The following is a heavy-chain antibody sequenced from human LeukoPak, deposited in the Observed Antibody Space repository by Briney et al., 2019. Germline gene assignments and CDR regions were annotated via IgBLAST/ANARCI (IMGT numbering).Heavy chain of an antibody. CDR2: IYYSGST. D-gene: IGHD3-10*01. V-gene: IGHV4-39*07. CDR3: ATGGGWTLNAF. J-gene: IGHJ4*02. Sequence: SETLSLTCTVSGGSISSSSYYWGWIRQPPGKGLEWIGSIYYSGSTYYNPSLKSRVTISVDTSKNQFSLKLSSVTAADTAVYYCATGGGWTLNAFWGQGTLVTVSS. CDR1: GGSISSSSYY.